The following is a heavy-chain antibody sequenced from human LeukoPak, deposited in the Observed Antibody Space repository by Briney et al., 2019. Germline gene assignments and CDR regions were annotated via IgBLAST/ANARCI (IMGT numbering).Heavy chain of an antibody. Sequence: VGSLRLSCAASGFTFSSYWMSWVRQAPGKGLEWVANIKQDGSEKYYVDSVKGRFTISRDNAKNSLYVQMNSLRAEDTAVYYCARVIAVAGGTMDVWGKGTTVTVSS. CDR2: IKQDGSEK. CDR1: GFTFSSYW. CDR3: ARVIAVAGGTMDV. J-gene: IGHJ6*03. V-gene: IGHV3-7*01. D-gene: IGHD6-19*01.